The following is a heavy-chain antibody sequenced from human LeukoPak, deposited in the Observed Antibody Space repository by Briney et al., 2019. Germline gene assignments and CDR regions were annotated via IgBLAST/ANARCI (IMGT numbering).Heavy chain of an antibody. CDR3: ARHFPGYSSGWYYFDY. J-gene: IGHJ4*02. CDR1: GFTFSDYY. D-gene: IGHD6-19*01. CDR2: IYYSGST. Sequence: GSLRLSCAASGFTFSDYYMSWIRQAPGKGLEWIGCIYYSGSTNYNPSLKSRVTISVDTSKNQFSLKLSSVTAADTAVYYCARHFPGYSSGWYYFDYWGQGTLVTVSS. V-gene: IGHV4-59*08.